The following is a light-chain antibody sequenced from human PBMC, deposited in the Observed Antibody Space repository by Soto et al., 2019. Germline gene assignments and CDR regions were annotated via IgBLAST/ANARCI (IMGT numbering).Light chain of an antibody. Sequence: QSALTQPASVSGSLGQSITISCTGTSCDIGSYNLVSWYQQHPGKAPEVMVYEGSKRPSGVSNRFSGSKSGNTASLTISGLQAEDEADYYCCSYAGSAIVIFGGGTKVTVL. V-gene: IGLV2-23*01. CDR3: CSYAGSAIVI. CDR2: EGS. CDR1: SCDIGSYNL. J-gene: IGLJ2*01.